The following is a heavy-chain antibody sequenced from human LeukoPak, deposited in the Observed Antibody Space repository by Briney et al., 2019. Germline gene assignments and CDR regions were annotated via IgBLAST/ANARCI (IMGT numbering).Heavy chain of an antibody. Sequence: GGSLRLSCAASGFTFSSYAMHWVRQAPGKGLEWVAVISYDGSNKYYADSVKGRLTISRDNAKNSLYLQMNSLRAEDTAVYYCARDANTGNYWFDYWGQGTLVTVSS. J-gene: IGHJ4*02. CDR1: GFTFSSYA. V-gene: IGHV3-30-3*01. CDR2: ISYDGSNK. CDR3: ARDANTGNYWFDY. D-gene: IGHD1-26*01.